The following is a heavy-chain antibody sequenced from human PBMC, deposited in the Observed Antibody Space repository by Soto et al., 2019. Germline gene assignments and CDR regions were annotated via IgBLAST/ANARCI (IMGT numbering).Heavy chain of an antibody. CDR1: GFTFGDYA. Sequence: GGSLRLSCTTSGFTFGDYALSWVRQAPGKGLEWVGFIRRNAYGGTTDYAASVKGRFTISRDDSKSITYLQMNSLRTEDTALYYCTRASSLDFDFWGQGTLVTVSS. J-gene: IGHJ4*02. V-gene: IGHV3-49*04. D-gene: IGHD3-16*01. CDR2: IRRNAYGGTT. CDR3: TRASSLDFDF.